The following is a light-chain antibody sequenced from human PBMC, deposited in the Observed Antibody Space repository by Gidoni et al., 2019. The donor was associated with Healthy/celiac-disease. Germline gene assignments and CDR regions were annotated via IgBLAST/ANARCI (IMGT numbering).Light chain of an antibody. J-gene: IGKJ3*01. Sequence: DIQMTQSTSSLSASVGDRVTLTCRASQVISNYFGWYQQKPGKVPKLLIYAASTLQSGVPSRFSGSGSGTDFILTISSLQPEDVATYYCQQYNSAPFTFGPGTKVEIK. CDR2: AAS. V-gene: IGKV1-27*01. CDR1: QVISNY. CDR3: QQYNSAPFT.